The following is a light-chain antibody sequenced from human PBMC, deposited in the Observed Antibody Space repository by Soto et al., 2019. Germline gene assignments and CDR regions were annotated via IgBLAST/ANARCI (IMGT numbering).Light chain of an antibody. CDR1: QSVSSSY. V-gene: IGKV3-20*01. J-gene: IGKJ2*01. CDR3: QQYGGSPRVYT. CDR2: GAS. Sequence: EIVLTQSPGTLSLSPGERATLSCRASQSVSSSYLAWYQQKPGQAPRLLIYGASGRADGILDRFSGSGSGTDFTLNISRLELEDFAVYYCQQYGGSPRVYTVGQGTRLEIK.